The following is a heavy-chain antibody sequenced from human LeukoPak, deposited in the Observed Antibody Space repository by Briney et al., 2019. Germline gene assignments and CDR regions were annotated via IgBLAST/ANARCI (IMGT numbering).Heavy chain of an antibody. D-gene: IGHD3-22*01. CDR3: ARGANYDSSGYLDY. CDR1: GFAFNSYT. V-gene: IGHV3-30-3*01. J-gene: IGHJ4*02. CDR2: ISYDGSNK. Sequence: GRSLRLSCAASGFAFNSYTMHWVRQAPGKGLEWVAVISYDGSNKYYADSVKGRLTISRDNSKNTLYLQMNSLRVEDTAVYYCARGANYDSSGYLDYWGQGTLVTVSS.